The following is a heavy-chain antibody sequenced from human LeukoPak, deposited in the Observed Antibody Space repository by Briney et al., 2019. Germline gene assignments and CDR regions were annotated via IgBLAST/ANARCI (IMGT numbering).Heavy chain of an antibody. Sequence: SETLSLTCTVSGYSISNAYYWGWIRQPPGKGLEWIGSLYHSGSTNYNPSLKSRVTISVDTSKNQFSLKLSSVTAADTAVYYCARDPSSGWDGGNWFDPWGQGTLVTVSS. J-gene: IGHJ5*02. CDR2: LYHSGST. V-gene: IGHV4-38-2*02. CDR1: GYSISNAYY. D-gene: IGHD6-19*01. CDR3: ARDPSSGWDGGNWFDP.